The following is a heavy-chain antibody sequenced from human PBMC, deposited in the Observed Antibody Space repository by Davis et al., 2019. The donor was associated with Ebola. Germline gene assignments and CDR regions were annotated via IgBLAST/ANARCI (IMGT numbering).Heavy chain of an antibody. D-gene: IGHD5-18*01. CDR3: ASPQRIQLWLQFDY. Sequence: KFQGRVTITRDTSASTAYMELSSLRSEDTAVYYCASPQRIQLWLQFDYWGQGTLVTVSS. V-gene: IGHV1-3*01. J-gene: IGHJ4*02.